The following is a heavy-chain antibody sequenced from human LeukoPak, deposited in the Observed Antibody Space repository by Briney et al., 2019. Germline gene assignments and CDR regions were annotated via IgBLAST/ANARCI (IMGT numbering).Heavy chain of an antibody. J-gene: IGHJ4*02. Sequence: GGSLRLSCAAPGFTFSNYWMHWVRQVPGKGLVWVSRINTDGSGTSYADSVKGRFTISRDNAKNTLYLQMNSLRAEDTAVYYCARVSPRYFDYWGQGTLVTVSS. V-gene: IGHV3-74*01. CDR2: INTDGSGT. CDR1: GFTFSNYW. CDR3: ARVSPRYFDY.